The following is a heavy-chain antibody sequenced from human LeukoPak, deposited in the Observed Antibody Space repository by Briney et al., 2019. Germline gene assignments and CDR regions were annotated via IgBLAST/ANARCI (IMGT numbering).Heavy chain of an antibody. CDR2: MWYDGSIK. CDR1: GFTFSNYG. V-gene: IGHV3-33*02. CDR3: ARGRDGYNYYYYYYMDV. J-gene: IGHJ6*03. Sequence: GGSLRLSCAASGFTFSNYGMHWVRQAPGKGLGWLAIMWYDGSIKYYADSAKGRFTISRDNSKNTVFLQMNSLRAEDTAVYYCARGRDGYNYYYYYYMDVWGKGTTVTVSS. D-gene: IGHD5-24*01.